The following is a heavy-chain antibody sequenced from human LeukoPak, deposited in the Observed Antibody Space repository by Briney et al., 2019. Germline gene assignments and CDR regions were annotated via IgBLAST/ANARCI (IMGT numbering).Heavy chain of an antibody. V-gene: IGHV3-49*03. D-gene: IGHD1-26*01. J-gene: IGHJ6*03. Sequence: GGSLRLSCTASGFTFGDYAMSWFRQAPGKGLEWVGFIRSKAYGGTTEYAASVKGRFTISRDDSKSIAYLQMNSLKTEDTAVYYCTRDQLLSPGGMGYYMDVWGKGTTVTVSS. CDR1: GFTFGDYA. CDR3: TRDQLLSPGGMGYYMDV. CDR2: IRSKAYGGTT.